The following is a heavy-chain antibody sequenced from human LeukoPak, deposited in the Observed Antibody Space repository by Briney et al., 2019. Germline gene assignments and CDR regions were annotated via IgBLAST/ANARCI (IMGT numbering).Heavy chain of an antibody. Sequence: PGGSLRLSCAASGFTFSSYAMSWVRQAPGKGLEWVSAISGSGGSTYYADSVKGRFTISRDNSKNTLYLQMNSLRAEDTAVYYCAKELVWFGESDDAFDIWGQGTMVTVSS. CDR2: ISGSGGST. CDR3: AKELVWFGESDDAFDI. J-gene: IGHJ3*02. CDR1: GFTFSSYA. V-gene: IGHV3-23*01. D-gene: IGHD3-10*01.